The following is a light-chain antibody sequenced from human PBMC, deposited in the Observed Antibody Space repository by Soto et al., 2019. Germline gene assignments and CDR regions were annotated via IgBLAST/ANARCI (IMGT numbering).Light chain of an antibody. CDR1: SSDVGSHNL. CDR3: CSYAGTSLI. J-gene: IGLJ2*01. CDR2: EGS. V-gene: IGLV2-23*01. Sequence: QSALTQPASVSGSPGQSITISCTGTSSDVGSHNLVSWYQQHPGKAPKFMIYEGSKRPSGVSNRFSGSKSGNTASLTISGLQAEDEADYYCCSYAGTSLIFGGGTKVTVL.